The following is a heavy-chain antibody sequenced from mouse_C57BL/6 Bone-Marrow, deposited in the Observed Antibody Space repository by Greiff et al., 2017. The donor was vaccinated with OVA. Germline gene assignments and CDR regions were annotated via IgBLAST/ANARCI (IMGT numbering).Heavy chain of an antibody. CDR1: GYTFTSYW. V-gene: IGHV1-52*01. CDR2: IDPSDSDT. J-gene: IGHJ4*01. D-gene: IGHD1-1*01. Sequence: QVQLQQPGAELVRPGSSVKLSCKASGYTFTSYWMHWVKQRPIQGLEWIGNIDPSDSDTHYNQKFKDKATLTVDKSSSTAYMQLSSLTSEDSAVYYCARFTTDYYAMDYWGQGTSVTVSS. CDR3: ARFTTDYYAMDY.